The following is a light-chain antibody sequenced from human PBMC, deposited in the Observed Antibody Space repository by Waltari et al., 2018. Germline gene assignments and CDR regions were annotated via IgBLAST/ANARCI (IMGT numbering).Light chain of an antibody. J-gene: IGLJ1*01. CDR1: SSDVGSYNH. Sequence: QSALPQPASVSGSLGQSLTIPCTGTSSDVGSYNHVPWYQQYPGKAPQVIILDVTYRPSGVSNRFSGSKSGNTASLTISGLQAEDEATYYCSSFTITYTFVFGTGTKVTVL. CDR3: SSFTITYTFV. CDR2: DVT. V-gene: IGLV2-14*03.